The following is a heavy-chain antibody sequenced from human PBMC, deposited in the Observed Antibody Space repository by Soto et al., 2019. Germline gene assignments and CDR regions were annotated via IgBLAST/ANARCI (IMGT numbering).Heavy chain of an antibody. CDR3: ARGGYSYGYGSPNYCYYGMDV. D-gene: IGHD5-18*01. CDR2: INHSGST. CDR1: GGSFSGYY. V-gene: IGHV4-34*01. J-gene: IGHJ6*02. Sequence: SETLSLTCAVYGGSFSGYYWSWIRQPPGKGLEWIGEINHSGSTNYNPSLKSRVTISVDTSKNQFSLKLSSVTAADTAVYYCARGGYSYGYGSPNYCYYGMDVWGQGTTVTVSS.